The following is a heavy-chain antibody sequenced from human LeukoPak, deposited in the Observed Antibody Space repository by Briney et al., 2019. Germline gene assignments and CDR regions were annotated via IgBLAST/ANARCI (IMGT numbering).Heavy chain of an antibody. CDR2: ITGSGSST. D-gene: IGHD6-19*01. CDR3: VRGSDSSGWGPGYLDY. J-gene: IGHJ4*02. CDR1: GFTFVSYA. Sequence: GGSLRLSCAASGFTFVSYAMSWVRQAPGKGLEWVSTITGSGSSTYYTDSVKGRFTISRDDSKNMLYLQMNSLRAEDTAVYYCVRGSDSSGWGPGYLDYWGQGTLVTVSS. V-gene: IGHV3-23*01.